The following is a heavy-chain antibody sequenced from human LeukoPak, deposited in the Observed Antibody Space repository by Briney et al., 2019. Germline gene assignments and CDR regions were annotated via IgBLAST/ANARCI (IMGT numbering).Heavy chain of an antibody. CDR2: IWYDGSNK. J-gene: IGHJ5*02. D-gene: IGHD6-19*01. Sequence: GRSLRLSCAASGFTFSSYGMHWVRQAPGKGLEWVAVIWYDGSNKYYGDSVKGRFTISRDNSKKTLYLQMNSLRAEDTAVYYCARDGSNGRSWFDPWGQGTLVTVSS. CDR1: GFTFSSYG. V-gene: IGHV3-33*01. CDR3: ARDGSNGRSWFDP.